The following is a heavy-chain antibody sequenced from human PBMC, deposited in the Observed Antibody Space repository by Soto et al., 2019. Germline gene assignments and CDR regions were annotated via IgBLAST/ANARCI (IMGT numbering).Heavy chain of an antibody. CDR3: AKDHRNGGSRVDY. J-gene: IGHJ4*02. CDR1: GFSFKSHG. CDR2: ISYDGKDA. Sequence: QVQLVESGGGVVQPGRSLRLSCAVSGFSFKSHGMHWVRQAPGKGLEWVAFISYDGKDANYADSVKGRFTISRDNSKDALYLQMGSLRGEDTAVCFCAKDHRNGGSRVDYWGQGTLVTVSS. V-gene: IGHV3-30*18. D-gene: IGHD2-15*01.